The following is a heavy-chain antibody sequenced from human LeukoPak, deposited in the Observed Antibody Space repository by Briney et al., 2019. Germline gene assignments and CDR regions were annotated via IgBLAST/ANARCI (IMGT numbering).Heavy chain of an antibody. CDR1: GFTFRSYW. D-gene: IGHD3-10*02. CDR2: INQDGSEK. V-gene: IGHV3-7*01. J-gene: IGHJ6*04. Sequence: TGGSLRLSCAASGFTFRSYWMTWVRQAPGKGLEWVANINQDGSEKYYVDSVKGRFTFSRDNAKDSLYLQMNSLRAEDTAVYYCAELGITMIGGVWGKGTTVTISS. CDR3: AELGITMIGGV.